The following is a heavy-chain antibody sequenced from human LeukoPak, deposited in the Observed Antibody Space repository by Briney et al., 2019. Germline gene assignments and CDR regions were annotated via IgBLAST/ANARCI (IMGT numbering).Heavy chain of an antibody. Sequence: ASVKVSCKVSGYTLTELSMHWVRQAPGKGLGWMGGFDPEDGETIYAQKFQGRVTMTEDTSTDTAYMELSSLRSEDTAVYYCATGLLWFGELLKRRKNAFDIWGQGTMVTVSS. CDR3: ATGLLWFGELLKRRKNAFDI. V-gene: IGHV1-24*01. J-gene: IGHJ3*02. CDR1: GYTLTELS. D-gene: IGHD3-10*01. CDR2: FDPEDGET.